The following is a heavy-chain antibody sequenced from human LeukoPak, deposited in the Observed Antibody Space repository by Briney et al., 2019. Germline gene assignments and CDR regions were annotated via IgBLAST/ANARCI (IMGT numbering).Heavy chain of an antibody. CDR3: VREYSSSSGRAFDI. CDR1: GFTFSSYW. D-gene: IGHD6-6*01. Sequence: GGSLRLSCAASGFTFSSYWMHWVRQAPGKGLVWVSRISTDGSSTNSADSVKGRFTISRDNAKNTLYLQMNSLRAEDTAVYYCVREYSSSSGRAFDIWGRGTMVTVSP. CDR2: ISTDGSST. V-gene: IGHV3-74*01. J-gene: IGHJ3*02.